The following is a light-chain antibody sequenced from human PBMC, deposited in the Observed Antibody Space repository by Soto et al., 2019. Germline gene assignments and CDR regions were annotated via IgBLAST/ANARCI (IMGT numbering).Light chain of an antibody. V-gene: IGLV3-21*02. Sequence: SYELTQPPSVSVAPGQTARVTCGGSNIETKTVHWYQQKPGQAPVLVVYDDSARPSGIPERFSGSNSGNTATLTISRVEAGDEADYYCQVWDSSSDPVVFGGGTK. CDR2: DDS. J-gene: IGLJ2*01. CDR3: QVWDSSSDPVV. CDR1: NIETKT.